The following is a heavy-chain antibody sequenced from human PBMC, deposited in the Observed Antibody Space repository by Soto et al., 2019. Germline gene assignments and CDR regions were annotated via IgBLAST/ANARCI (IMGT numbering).Heavy chain of an antibody. J-gene: IGHJ3*02. V-gene: IGHV3-53*01. CDR1: GFTVNGKKY. CDR2: LYSADGT. D-gene: IGHD2-15*01. CDR3: ATWLLREHAFDI. Sequence: WGSLRLSCAASGFTVNGKKYMTLFRQAPGKGLEWVSALYSADGTYYADSVKGRFTVSIDKSKNTVYLQMNSLRPEDTAVYYCATWLLREHAFDIWGLGTMVTVSS.